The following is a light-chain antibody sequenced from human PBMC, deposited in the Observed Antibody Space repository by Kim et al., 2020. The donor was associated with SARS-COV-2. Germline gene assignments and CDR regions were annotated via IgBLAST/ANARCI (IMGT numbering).Light chain of an antibody. Sequence: QAVTISCTGTSSDVGGYNSVSWYQQHPGKAPKLMIYEVSQRPSGVPDRFSGSKSDNTASLTVSGLQAEDEADYYCSSYAGNNIWVFGGGTKLTVL. CDR1: SSDVGGYNS. V-gene: IGLV2-8*01. CDR3: SSYAGNNIWV. J-gene: IGLJ3*02. CDR2: EVS.